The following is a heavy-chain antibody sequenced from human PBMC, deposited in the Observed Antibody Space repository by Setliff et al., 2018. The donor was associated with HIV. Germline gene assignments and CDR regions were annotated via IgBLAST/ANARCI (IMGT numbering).Heavy chain of an antibody. CDR1: GFTFRSYW. Sequence: LRLSCVASGFTFRSYWMHWVRQAPGKGLVWVSLINSDGSTTNYADSVKGRFTISSDKAKNTVYLQMNRLRAEDTAVYYCAFGGGWLHDYWGQGTLVTVSS. J-gene: IGHJ4*02. V-gene: IGHV3-74*01. CDR2: INSDGSTT. D-gene: IGHD3-10*01. CDR3: AFGGGWLHDY.